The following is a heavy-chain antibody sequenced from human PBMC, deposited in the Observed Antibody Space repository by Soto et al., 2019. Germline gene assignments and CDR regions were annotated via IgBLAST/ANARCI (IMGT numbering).Heavy chain of an antibody. J-gene: IGHJ4*02. V-gene: IGHV3-21*06. CDR2: ISSTTNYI. CDR1: GFIFTRYS. CDR3: ARESEDLTSNFDY. Sequence: GSLRLSCAASGFIFTRYSMNWVRQAPGKGLEWVSFISSTTNYIYYGDSMKGRFTISRDNAKNSLYLEMNSLRAEDTAVYYCARESEDLTSNFDYWGQGTLVTVSS.